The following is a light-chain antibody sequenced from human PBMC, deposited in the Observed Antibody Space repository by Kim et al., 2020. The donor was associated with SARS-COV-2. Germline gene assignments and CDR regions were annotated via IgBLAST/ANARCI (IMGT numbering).Light chain of an antibody. CDR1: SSNIGAGYN. Sequence: QSVLTQPPSVSGAPGQRVTISCTGSSSNIGAGYNVHWYQQLPGTAPKLLIYGNSDRPSGVPDRFSGSNSGTSASLTITGLLAEDEADYCCQSFDSRLTGWAFGGGTQLTVL. J-gene: IGLJ3*02. CDR2: GNS. V-gene: IGLV1-40*01. CDR3: QSFDSRLTGWA.